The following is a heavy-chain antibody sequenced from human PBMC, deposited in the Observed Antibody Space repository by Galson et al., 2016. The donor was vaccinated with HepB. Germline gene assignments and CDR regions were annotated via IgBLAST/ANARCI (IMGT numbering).Heavy chain of an antibody. CDR2: ISTYNGDT. D-gene: IGHD2-15*01. CDR1: GGTFSNYG. V-gene: IGHV1-18*01. CDR3: ARDLGDVLVPSAIGAHYYYYYGMDV. J-gene: IGHJ6*02. Sequence: SVKVSCKASGGTFSNYGINWVRQAPGQGLEWMRWISTYNGDTNYAQNLQGRVTMTTDTSTNTAYMELRSLRSDDTAVYYCARDLGDVLVPSAIGAHYYYYYGMDVWGQGTTVTVSS.